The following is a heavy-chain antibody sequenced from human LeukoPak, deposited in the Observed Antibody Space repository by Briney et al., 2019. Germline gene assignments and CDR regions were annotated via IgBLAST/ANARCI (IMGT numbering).Heavy chain of an antibody. D-gene: IGHD3-10*01. J-gene: IGHJ5*02. CDR3: ARDPTMVRGVIPDYP. CDR2: ISSSSSYI. V-gene: IGHV3-21*01. CDR1: GFTFSSYS. Sequence: GGSLRLSCAASGFTFSSYSMNWVRQAPGKGLEWVSSISSSSSYIYYADSVKGRFTISRDNAKNSLYLQMNSLRAEDTAVYYCARDPTMVRGVIPDYPWGQGTLVTVSS.